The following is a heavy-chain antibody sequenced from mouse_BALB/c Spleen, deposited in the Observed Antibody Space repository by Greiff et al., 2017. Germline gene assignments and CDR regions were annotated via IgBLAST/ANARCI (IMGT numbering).Heavy chain of an antibody. CDR1: GYTFTDYA. Sequence: QVQLQQSGPELVRPGVSVKISCKGSGYTFTDYAMHWVKQSHAKSLEWIGVISTYYGNTNYNQKFKGKATMTVDKYSSTAYMELARLTSEDSAIYYCARNYGSSYDWYFDVWGAGTTVTVSS. J-gene: IGHJ1*01. D-gene: IGHD1-1*01. V-gene: IGHV1-67*01. CDR2: ISTYYGNT. CDR3: ARNYGSSYDWYFDV.